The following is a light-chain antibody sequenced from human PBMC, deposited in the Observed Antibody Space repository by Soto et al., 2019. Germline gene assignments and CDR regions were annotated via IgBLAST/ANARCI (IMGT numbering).Light chain of an antibody. CDR3: QQYNSYSWT. CDR1: QSISSW. CDR2: DAS. J-gene: IGKJ1*01. V-gene: IGKV1-5*01. Sequence: DIQMTQSPSTLSASVGDRVTITCRASQSISSWLAWYQQQPGKAPKVLIYDASSLKSGVPSRFSSSGCGTEFTLTISSLQPEDFATYYCQQYNSYSWTFGQGTKVDIK.